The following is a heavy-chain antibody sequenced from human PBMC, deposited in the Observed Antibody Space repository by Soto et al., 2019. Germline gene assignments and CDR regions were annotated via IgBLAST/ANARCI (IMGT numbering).Heavy chain of an antibody. Sequence: QVQLVESGGGVVQPGRSLRLSCAASGVTFSSHGMNWVRQAPGKGLEWVAVIWYDGSTKYYADSVKGRFTISRDNSKNXLYLQMNSLRDEDTAVYYCARGGHYGSGKAGWFDPWGQGTLVTVSS. J-gene: IGHJ5*02. CDR2: IWYDGSTK. CDR3: ARGGHYGSGKAGWFDP. CDR1: GVTFSSHG. V-gene: IGHV3-33*01. D-gene: IGHD3-10*01.